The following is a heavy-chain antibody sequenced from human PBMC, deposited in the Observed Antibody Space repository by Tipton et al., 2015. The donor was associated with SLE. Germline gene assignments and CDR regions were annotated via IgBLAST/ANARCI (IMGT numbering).Heavy chain of an antibody. D-gene: IGHD2-21*01. CDR2: ISDTGTST. CDR3: ARDDSTDPNSMHAFDL. J-gene: IGHJ3*01. V-gene: IGHV3-48*03. Sequence: GSLRLSCSASGFSFSNHEMNWVRRAPGKGLEWVAYISDTGTSTSYAGSVKGRFTISRDNLKNSLYLQLNSLRAEDSAVYYCARDDSTDPNSMHAFDLWGQGTVVTVSS. CDR1: GFSFSNHE.